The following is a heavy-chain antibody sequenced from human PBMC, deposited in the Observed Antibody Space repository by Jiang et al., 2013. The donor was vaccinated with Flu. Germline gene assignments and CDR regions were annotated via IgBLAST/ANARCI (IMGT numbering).Heavy chain of an antibody. CDR3: TRGGLWELRQDPFDY. J-gene: IGHJ4*02. V-gene: IGHV1-69*04. Sequence: GAEVKKPGSSVKVSCKASGGTFSSYAISWVRQAPGQGLEWMGGIIPILGIANYAQKFQGRVTITADKSTSTAYMELRSLRSEDTAVYSCTRGGLWELRQDPFDYWGQGTLVTVSS. CDR1: GGTFSSYA. D-gene: IGHD1-26*01. CDR2: IIPILGIA.